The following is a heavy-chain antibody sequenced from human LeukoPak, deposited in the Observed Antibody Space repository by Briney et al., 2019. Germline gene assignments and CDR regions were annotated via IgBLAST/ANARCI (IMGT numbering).Heavy chain of an antibody. J-gene: IGHJ5*02. CDR3: ARRLEGNWFDP. D-gene: IGHD5-12*01. V-gene: IGHV3-53*01. CDR1: GFTVSSNY. CDR2: IYSGGST. Sequence: GGSLRLSCAASGFTVSSNYMSWVRQAPGKGLEWVSVIYSGGSTYYADSAKGRFTISRDNSRNTLYLQMNSLRAEDTAVYYCARRLEGNWFDPWGQGTLVTVSS.